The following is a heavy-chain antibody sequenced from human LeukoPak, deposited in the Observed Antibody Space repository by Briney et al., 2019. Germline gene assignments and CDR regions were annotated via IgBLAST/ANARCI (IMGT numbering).Heavy chain of an antibody. V-gene: IGHV3-23*01. Sequence: GGSLRLSCAASGFTFSSSAMSWVRQAPGKGLEWVSAISNNGGYTYYADSVKGRFTISRDNSKNMLYLQMNSLRAEDTAVYYCAKDRSSGGSCYNYWGQGTLVTVSS. CDR2: ISNNGGYT. CDR3: AKDRSSGGSCYNY. CDR1: GFTFSSSA. D-gene: IGHD2-15*01. J-gene: IGHJ4*02.